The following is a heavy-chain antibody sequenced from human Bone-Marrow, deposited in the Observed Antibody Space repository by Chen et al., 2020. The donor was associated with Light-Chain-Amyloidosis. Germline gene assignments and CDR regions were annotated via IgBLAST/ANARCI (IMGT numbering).Heavy chain of an antibody. V-gene: IGHV3-66*01. J-gene: IGHJ4*02. CDR2: IYPSGST. CDR3: ARDIPHCSGTNCYQNGAF. CDR1: GFTVSSNY. D-gene: IGHD2-2*01. Sequence: EVQLVESGGGLVQPGGSLRLSCVVSGFTVSSNYMSWVRQAPGKGLEWVAHIYPSGSTFYADSVKGRFTISRDNPKNTLFLQMNSLRSEDASVYYCARDIPHCSGTNCYQNGAFWGQGTLVAVSS.